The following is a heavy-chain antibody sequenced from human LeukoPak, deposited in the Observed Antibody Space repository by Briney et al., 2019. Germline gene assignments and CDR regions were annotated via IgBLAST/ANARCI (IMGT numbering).Heavy chain of an antibody. J-gene: IGHJ4*02. Sequence: PGRSLRLSCAASGFTFSSYAMHWVRQAPGKGLEWVAVISYDGSNKYYADSVKGRFTISRDNSKNTLYLEMNRLRPEGTALYYCAKAGASGSGPIDSWGQGTPVIVSS. CDR3: AKAGASGSGPIDS. D-gene: IGHD3-10*01. V-gene: IGHV3-30*04. CDR2: ISYDGSNK. CDR1: GFTFSSYA.